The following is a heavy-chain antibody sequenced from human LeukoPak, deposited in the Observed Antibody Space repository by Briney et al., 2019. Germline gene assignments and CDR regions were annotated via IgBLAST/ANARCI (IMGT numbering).Heavy chain of an antibody. Sequence: GGSLRLSCAASGFTFSNAWMSWVHQAPGKGLEWVGRIKSKTDGGTTDYAAPVKGRFTISRDDSKNTLYLQMNSLKTEDTAVYYCTTGPTIFYGGYWGQGTLVTVSS. D-gene: IGHD3-9*01. CDR1: GFTFSNAW. V-gene: IGHV3-15*01. CDR3: TTGPTIFYGGY. CDR2: IKSKTDGGTT. J-gene: IGHJ4*02.